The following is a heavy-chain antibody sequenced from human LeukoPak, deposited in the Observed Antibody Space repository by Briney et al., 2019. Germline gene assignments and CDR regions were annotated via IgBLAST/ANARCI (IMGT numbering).Heavy chain of an antibody. CDR3: ARGSGNDYVWGSYRYSYRTWFDP. CDR1: GYTFTSYD. J-gene: IGHJ5*02. D-gene: IGHD3-16*02. V-gene: IGHV1-8*01. CDR2: MNPNSGNT. Sequence: GASVKVSCKASGYTFTSYDINWVRQATGQGLEWMGWMNPNSGNTGYAQKFQGRVTMTRNTSISTAYMELSSLRSEDTAVYYCARGSGNDYVWGSYRYSYRTWFDPWGQGTLVTVSS.